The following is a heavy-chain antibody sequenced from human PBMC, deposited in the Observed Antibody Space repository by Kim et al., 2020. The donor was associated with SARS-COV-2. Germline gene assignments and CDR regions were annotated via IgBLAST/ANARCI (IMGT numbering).Heavy chain of an antibody. CDR1: GFIFSSYV. Sequence: GGSLRLSCSASGFIFSSYVMYWVRQAPGKGLEYVSAISSNGGSTYYADSVKGRFTISRDNSKNTLYLQMSSLRAEDTAVYYCVKDDNYDSSGWGLYFDYWGQGTLVTVSS. J-gene: IGHJ4*02. CDR3: VKDDNYDSSGWGLYFDY. D-gene: IGHD3-22*01. CDR2: ISSNGGST. V-gene: IGHV3-64D*06.